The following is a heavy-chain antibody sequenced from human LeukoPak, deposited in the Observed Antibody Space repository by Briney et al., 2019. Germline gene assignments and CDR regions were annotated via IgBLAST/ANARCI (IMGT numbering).Heavy chain of an antibody. CDR3: ARASTTVPNLLDH. V-gene: IGHV3-74*01. Sequence: GVLRLSCAASGFTFSTYWMHWVRQAPGQGLVWVARIKGDGSSTIYADSVKGRFTISRDNSKNTLYLQTSSLRAEDTAVYYCARASTTVPNLLDHWGRGTLVTVSS. D-gene: IGHD4-17*01. J-gene: IGHJ4*02. CDR1: GFTFSTYW. CDR2: IKGDGSST.